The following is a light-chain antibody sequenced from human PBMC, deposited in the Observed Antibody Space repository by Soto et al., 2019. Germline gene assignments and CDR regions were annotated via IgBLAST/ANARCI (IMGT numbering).Light chain of an antibody. V-gene: IGKV3-20*01. CDR2: GAS. CDR1: DSVSISY. Sequence: IVLTQSPGTLSLSPGERATLSCRASDSVSISYLAWYQQRSGQAPRLLLYGASTRAPSIPDRFSGGGSGSDFSLPISRLEHEDSAVYYCRQWGNSPRVTFGGGTKVEIK. CDR3: RQWGNSPRVT. J-gene: IGKJ4*01.